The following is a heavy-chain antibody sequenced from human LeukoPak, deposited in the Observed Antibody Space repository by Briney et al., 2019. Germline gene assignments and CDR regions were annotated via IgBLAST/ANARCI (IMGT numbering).Heavy chain of an antibody. Sequence: PGGSLRLSCTASGFTFGDYAMSWFRQAPGKGREWVGFIRSKAYGGTTEYAASVKGRFTISRDDSKSIAYLQMNSLKTEDTAVYYCTRALGIQLWFHWFDPWGQGTLVTVSS. CDR3: TRALGIQLWFHWFDP. V-gene: IGHV3-49*03. CDR2: IRSKAYGGTT. CDR1: GFTFGDYA. J-gene: IGHJ5*02. D-gene: IGHD5-18*01.